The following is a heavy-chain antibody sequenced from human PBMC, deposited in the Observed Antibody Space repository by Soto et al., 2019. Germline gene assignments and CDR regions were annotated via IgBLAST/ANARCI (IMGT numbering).Heavy chain of an antibody. V-gene: IGHV3-23*01. J-gene: IGHJ6*03. Sequence: GGSLRLSCPASGFTFSSYAMSWVRQAPGKGLEWVSAISGSGGSTYYADSVKGRFTISRDNSKNTLYLQMNSLRAEDTAVYYCAKLGADGFLEWYYYYYMDVWGKGTTVTVSS. CDR3: AKLGADGFLEWYYYYYMDV. CDR2: ISGSGGST. D-gene: IGHD3-3*01. CDR1: GFTFSSYA.